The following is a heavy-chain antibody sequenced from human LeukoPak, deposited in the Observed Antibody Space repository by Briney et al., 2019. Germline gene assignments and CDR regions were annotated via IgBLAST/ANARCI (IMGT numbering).Heavy chain of an antibody. CDR2: INHSGST. CDR1: GGSISGYY. CDR3: ARAKSRGWFDP. Sequence: PSETLSLTCTVFGGSISGYYWSWIRQPPGKGLEWIGEINHSGSTNYNPSLKSRVTISVDTSKNQFSLKLSSVTAADTAVYYCARAKSRGWFDPWGQGTLVTVSS. V-gene: IGHV4-34*01. J-gene: IGHJ5*02.